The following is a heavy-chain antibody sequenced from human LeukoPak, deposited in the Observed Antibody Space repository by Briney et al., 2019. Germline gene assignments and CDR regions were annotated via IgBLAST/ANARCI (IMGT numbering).Heavy chain of an antibody. V-gene: IGHV3-73*01. CDR2: IRSKANSYAT. J-gene: IGHJ4*02. CDR1: GFTFSGSA. D-gene: IGHD1-26*01. Sequence: GGSLRLSCAASGFTFSGSAMHWVRQASGKGLEWVGRIRSKANSYATAYAASVKGRFTISRDDSKNTAYLQMNSLKTEDTAVYYCTGRGSYQFDGDYWGQGTLVTVSS. CDR3: TGRGSYQFDGDY.